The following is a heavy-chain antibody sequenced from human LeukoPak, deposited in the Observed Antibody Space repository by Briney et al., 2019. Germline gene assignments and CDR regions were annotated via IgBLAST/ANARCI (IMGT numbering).Heavy chain of an antibody. CDR2: IYPGDSDT. V-gene: IGHV5-51*01. D-gene: IGHD3-16*01. J-gene: IGHJ3*02. CDR3: ARHGREGGAEYAFDI. Sequence: GGSLKISCKGSGYSFTSYWIGWVREMPGKGLEWMGIIYPGDSDTRYSPSFQGQVTISADKSISTAYLQWSSLKASDTAMYYCARHGREGGAEYAFDIWGQGTMVTVSS. CDR1: GYSFTSYW.